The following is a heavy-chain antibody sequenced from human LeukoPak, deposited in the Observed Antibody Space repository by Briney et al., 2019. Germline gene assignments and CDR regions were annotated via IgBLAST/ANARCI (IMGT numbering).Heavy chain of an antibody. CDR3: ARPEGDFWSGYYPSPFDY. Sequence: GASVKVSCKASGYTFTGYYMHWVRQAPGQGLEWMGWINPNSGGTNYAQKFQGRVTMIRDTSISTAYMELSRLRSDDTAVYYCARPEGDFWSGYYPSPFDYWGQGTLVTVSS. CDR2: INPNSGGT. V-gene: IGHV1-2*02. CDR1: GYTFTGYY. D-gene: IGHD3-3*01. J-gene: IGHJ4*02.